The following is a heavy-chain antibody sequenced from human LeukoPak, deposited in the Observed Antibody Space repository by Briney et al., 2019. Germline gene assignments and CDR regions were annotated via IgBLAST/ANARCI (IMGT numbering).Heavy chain of an antibody. D-gene: IGHD3-3*01. CDR2: IKQDGSVK. CDR3: ARDPTPAHYDFWSGYPDY. V-gene: IGHV3-7*01. CDR1: GFTFSSYW. Sequence: PGGSLRLSCAASGFTFSSYWMSWVRQAPGKGLEWVANIKQDGSVKSYVDSVKGRFTISRDSAKNSLYLQMNSLRAEDTAVYYCARDPTPAHYDFWSGYPDYWGQGTLVTVSS. J-gene: IGHJ4*02.